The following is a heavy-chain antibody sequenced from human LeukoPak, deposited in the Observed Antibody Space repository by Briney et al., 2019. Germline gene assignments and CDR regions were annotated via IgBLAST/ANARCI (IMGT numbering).Heavy chain of an antibody. CDR1: GGTFSSYT. D-gene: IGHD6-13*01. CDR2: IIPIFGTA. Sequence: ASVKVSCKASGGTFSSYTISWVRQAPGEGLERMGGIIPIFGTANYAQKFQGRGTITTDDSTSTAYMELSSLRSEDTAVYYCARGNVAAAGVGLYAFDIWGQGTMVTVSS. J-gene: IGHJ3*02. CDR3: ARGNVAAAGVGLYAFDI. V-gene: IGHV1-69*05.